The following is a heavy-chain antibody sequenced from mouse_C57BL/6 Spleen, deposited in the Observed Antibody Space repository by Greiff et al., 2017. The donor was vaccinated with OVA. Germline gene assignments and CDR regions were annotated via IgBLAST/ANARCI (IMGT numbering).Heavy chain of an antibody. V-gene: IGHV1-50*01. CDR1: GYTFTSYW. CDR2: IDPSDSYT. J-gene: IGHJ2*01. D-gene: IGHD3-1*01. CDR3: ARWNHSPYYFDY. Sequence: QVQLQQPGAELVKPGASVKLSCKASGYTFTSYWMQWVKQRPGQGLEWIGEIDPSDSYTNYNQKFKGKATLTVDTSSSTAYMQLSSLTSDDSAVYYCARWNHSPYYFDYWGQGTTLTVSS.